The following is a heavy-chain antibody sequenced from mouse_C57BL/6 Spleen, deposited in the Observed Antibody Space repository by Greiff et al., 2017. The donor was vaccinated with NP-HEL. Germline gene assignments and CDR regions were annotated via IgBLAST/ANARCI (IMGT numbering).Heavy chain of an antibody. V-gene: IGHV5-17*01. J-gene: IGHJ1*03. D-gene: IGHD1-1*01. CDR3: ASSSTVVAWSFDV. Sequence: EVRGVESGGGVVKPGGSLKLSCAASGFTFSDYGMHWVRQAPEKGLEWVAYISSGSSTVYYADKVKGRFTSARDNAKNTLFLQMTSLRSEDTAMYSCASSSTVVAWSFDVWGTGTTVTVSS. CDR1: GFTFSDYG. CDR2: ISSGSSTV.